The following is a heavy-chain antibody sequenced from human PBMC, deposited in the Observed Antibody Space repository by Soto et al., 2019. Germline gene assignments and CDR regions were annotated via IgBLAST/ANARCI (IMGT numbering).Heavy chain of an antibody. CDR2: FDPEDGET. CDR3: ATFPTRLNGATFIRDYYYMDV. CDR1: GYTLTELS. Sequence: ASVKVSCKVSGYTLTELSMHWVRQAPGKGLEWMGGFDPEDGETIYAQKFQGRVTMTEDTSTDTAYMELSSLRSEDTAVYYCATFPTRLNGATFIRDYYYMDVWGKGTTVTVSS. J-gene: IGHJ6*03. D-gene: IGHD1-26*01. V-gene: IGHV1-24*01.